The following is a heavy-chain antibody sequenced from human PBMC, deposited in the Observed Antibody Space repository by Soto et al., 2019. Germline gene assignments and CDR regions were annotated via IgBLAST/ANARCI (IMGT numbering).Heavy chain of an antibody. CDR3: ARWGSGCNGSDYYFVESEKWFDP. CDR2: IHPSDSGN. J-gene: IGHJ5*01. CDR1: GYSFTESW. V-gene: IGHV5-51*01. Sequence: GASLKISSRSSGYSFTESWIGWVRQMPGKGLEWMGIIHPSDSGNTYSPSFHGQVIISADNSITTDFLQWSSLTASDTAIHYCARWGSGCNGSDYYFVESEKWFDPWGQGTQVTVSS. D-gene: IGHD2-21*02.